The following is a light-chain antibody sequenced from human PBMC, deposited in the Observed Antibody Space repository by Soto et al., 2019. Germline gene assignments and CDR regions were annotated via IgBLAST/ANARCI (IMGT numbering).Light chain of an antibody. V-gene: IGKV3-11*01. CDR2: AAS. CDR1: QSITNY. CDR3: QQRSNWPRT. Sequence: EIMLTQSPATLSLSPGERATLSCRTSQSITNYLAWYQHKPGQAPRLLIYAASIRATGIPARFSGSGSGTDFTLTSSSLEPEDFGVYYCQQRSNWPRTFGQGTRLEIK. J-gene: IGKJ5*01.